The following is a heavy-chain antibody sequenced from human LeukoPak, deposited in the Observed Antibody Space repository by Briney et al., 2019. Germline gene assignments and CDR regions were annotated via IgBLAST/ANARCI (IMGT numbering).Heavy chain of an antibody. CDR1: GSTFSSYA. CDR2: ISGSGGST. D-gene: IGHD3-22*01. CDR3: AKGSAYYDSSGYDDY. Sequence: GGSLRLSCAASGSTFSSYAMSWVRQAPGKGLEWVSAISGSGGSTYYADSVKGRFTISRDNSKNTLYLQMNSLRAEDTAVYYCAKGSAYYDSSGYDDYWGQGTLVTVSS. J-gene: IGHJ4*02. V-gene: IGHV3-23*01.